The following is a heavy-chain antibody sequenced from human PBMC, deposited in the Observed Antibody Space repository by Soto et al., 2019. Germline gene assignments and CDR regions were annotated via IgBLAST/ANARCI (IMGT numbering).Heavy chain of an antibody. J-gene: IGHJ4*02. CDR2: IYYSGST. CDR1: GGSISSYY. CDR3: ARYYGGYSDY. D-gene: IGHD3-10*01. V-gene: IGHV4-59*08. Sequence: SETLSLTCSVAGGSISSYYWSWIRQPPGKGLEWIGYIYYSGSTNYNPSLKSRVTISVDTSKNQFSLKLSSVTAADTAVYYCARYYGGYSDYWGQGTLVTVSS.